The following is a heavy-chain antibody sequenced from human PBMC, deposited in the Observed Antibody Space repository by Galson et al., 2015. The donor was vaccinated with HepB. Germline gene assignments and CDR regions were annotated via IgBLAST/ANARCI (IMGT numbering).Heavy chain of an antibody. Sequence: SCKASGGTFSSYAISWVRQAPGQGLEWMGGIIPIFGTANYAQKFQGRVTITADESTSTAYMELSSLRSEDTAVYYCARASPLGIVVVPAARVPLDVWGQGTTVTVSS. CDR2: IIPIFGTA. CDR3: ARASPLGIVVVPAARVPLDV. V-gene: IGHV1-69*01. CDR1: GGTFSSYA. J-gene: IGHJ6*02. D-gene: IGHD2-2*01.